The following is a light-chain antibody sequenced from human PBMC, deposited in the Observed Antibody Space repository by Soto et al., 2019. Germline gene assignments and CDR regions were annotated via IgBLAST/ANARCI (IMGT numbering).Light chain of an antibody. CDR3: QQYNNWPRT. CDR2: DAS. V-gene: IGKV3-15*01. Sequence: EIVLTQSPATLSLSPGERATLSCRASQSVSSYLAWYQQKPVQAPRLLIYDASTRATGIPARFSGSGSGTEFTLTISSLQSEDFAVYYCQQYNNWPRTFGQGTKVDIK. CDR1: QSVSSY. J-gene: IGKJ1*01.